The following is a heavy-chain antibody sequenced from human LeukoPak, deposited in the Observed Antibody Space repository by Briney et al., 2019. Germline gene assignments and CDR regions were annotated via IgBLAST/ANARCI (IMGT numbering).Heavy chain of an antibody. V-gene: IGHV4-59*01. Sequence: PQTMSLTCTVSGGSISRYYWSWIRQPPGTGLEWIGYIYYTGRADYNPSLKSRVSMSVDTSKNQFSLRVNSMTAADTAVYYCARGDFWSGAPTDWGQGTLVTVFS. D-gene: IGHD3-3*01. CDR2: IYYTGRA. CDR3: ARGDFWSGAPTD. J-gene: IGHJ4*02. CDR1: GGSISRYY.